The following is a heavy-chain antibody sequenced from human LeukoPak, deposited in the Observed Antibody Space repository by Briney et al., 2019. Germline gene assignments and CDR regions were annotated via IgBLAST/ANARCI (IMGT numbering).Heavy chain of an antibody. J-gene: IGHJ3*02. D-gene: IGHD6-19*01. CDR1: GGSFSGYY. CDR2: INHSGST. CDR3: ARDHVVAGANAFDI. Sequence: SETLSLTCAVYGGSFSGYYWSWIRQPPGKGLEWIGEINHSGSTNYNPSLKSRVTISVDTSKNQFSLKLSSVTAADTAVYYCARDHVVAGANAFDIWGQGTMVTVSS. V-gene: IGHV4-34*01.